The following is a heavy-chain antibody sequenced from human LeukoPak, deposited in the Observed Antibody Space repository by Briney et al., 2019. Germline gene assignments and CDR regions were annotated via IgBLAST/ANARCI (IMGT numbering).Heavy chain of an antibody. D-gene: IGHD3-22*01. Sequence: GASVTVSCKASGYTFTVKFLHWLRQAPGQGLEWMGGIEPNSGGAVYGQKFRGRVTVTRDTSVSTAYMGLSSLRSDDTAVYYCAIENWYDSSGFSKAFDYWGQGTLVSVSS. CDR1: GYTFTVKF. J-gene: IGHJ4*02. V-gene: IGHV1-2*02. CDR2: IEPNSGGA. CDR3: AIENWYDSSGFSKAFDY.